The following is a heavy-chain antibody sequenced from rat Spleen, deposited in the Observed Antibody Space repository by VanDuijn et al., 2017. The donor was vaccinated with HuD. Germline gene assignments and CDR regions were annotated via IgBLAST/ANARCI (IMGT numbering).Heavy chain of an antibody. Sequence: EVQLVESGGGLVQPGRSLKLSCAASGFTFSNFGMHWIRQAPTKGLEWVASITPSGNFTYYRDSVKGRFTISRDNAKSTLYLQMDSLRSEDTATYYWARHGYYYSSYIYDPYWYFDFWGPGTMVTVSS. CDR3: ARHGYYYSSYIYDPYWYFDF. CDR2: ITPSGNFT. V-gene: IGHV5-19*01. J-gene: IGHJ1*01. D-gene: IGHD1-2*01. CDR1: GFTFSNFG.